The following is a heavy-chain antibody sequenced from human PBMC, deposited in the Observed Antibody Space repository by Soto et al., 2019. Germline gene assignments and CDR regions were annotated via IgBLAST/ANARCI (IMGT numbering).Heavy chain of an antibody. J-gene: IGHJ5*02. CDR2: IRSKTHNYAT. Sequence: EVQLVESGGGLVQPGKSLKVSCTTSGFAFSGSAIHWVRQAPGKGLEWVGRIRSKTHNYATIYAASLRGRFAISRDDSKDTAYLHMNSLRTDDTAVYFCTRRTLTGDSETWGRGTLVTVS. D-gene: IGHD4-17*01. CDR1: GFAFSGSA. V-gene: IGHV3-73*01. CDR3: TRRTLTGDSET.